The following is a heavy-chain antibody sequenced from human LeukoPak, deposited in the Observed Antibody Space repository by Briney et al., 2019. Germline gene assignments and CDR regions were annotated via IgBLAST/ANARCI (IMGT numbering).Heavy chain of an antibody. CDR1: GFTFSSYS. CDR2: ISSNRNYI. V-gene: IGHV3-21*01. J-gene: IGHJ4*02. D-gene: IGHD3-10*01. CDR3: ARDAGMVRGVILYYFDY. Sequence: GGSLRLSCAGAGFTFSSYSMNWVRQAPGKGLEWVSSISSNRNYIYYVESVKGRFTISRDNAKNSLFLQMNSLRAEDTALYYCARDAGMVRGVILYYFDYWGQGTLVTVSS.